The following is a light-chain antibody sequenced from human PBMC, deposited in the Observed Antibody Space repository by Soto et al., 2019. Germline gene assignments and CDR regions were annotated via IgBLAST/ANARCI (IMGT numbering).Light chain of an antibody. Sequence: QSVLTQPPSASGSPGQSVTISCTGTSSDVGGYARVSWFQQHPGKAPKLIIYGVTDRNSGVPYRISGSKSGNTASLTVSGLSAEDEADYSCASYGGRDDMIFGGGTLLTVL. CDR1: SSDVGGYAR. CDR3: ASYGGRDDMI. V-gene: IGLV2-8*01. J-gene: IGLJ2*01. CDR2: GVT.